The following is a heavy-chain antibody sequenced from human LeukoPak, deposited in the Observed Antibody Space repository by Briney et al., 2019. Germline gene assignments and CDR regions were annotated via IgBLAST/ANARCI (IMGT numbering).Heavy chain of an antibody. D-gene: IGHD2-21*02. CDR3: ARTGNEAYCGGDCYQNAFDI. V-gene: IGHV4-30-4*01. CDR2: IYYSGST. Sequence: SETLSLTCTVSGGSISSGDYYWSWIRQPPGKGLEWIGYIYYSGSTYYNPSLKSRVTISVDTSKNQFSLKLSSVTAADTAVYYCARTGNEAYCGGDCYQNAFDIWGQGTMVTVSS. CDR1: GGSISSGDYY. J-gene: IGHJ3*02.